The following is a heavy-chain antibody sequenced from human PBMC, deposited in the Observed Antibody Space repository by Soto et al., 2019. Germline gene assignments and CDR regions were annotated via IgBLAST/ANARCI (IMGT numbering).Heavy chain of an antibody. CDR2: ISLYNGNT. V-gene: IGHV1-18*04. CDR1: DFSFTSHG. D-gene: IGHD2-2*01. Sequence: QIQLVQSGPEVKKPGASMKVSCKAYDFSFTSHGISWVRQAPGQGLEWMGWISLYNGNTNYAQQFQGRVTMTTDTSTSAAYMELRSLRSDDTAMYFCAIYHLELFRFDYWGQGTLVTVSS. CDR3: AIYHLELFRFDY. J-gene: IGHJ4*02.